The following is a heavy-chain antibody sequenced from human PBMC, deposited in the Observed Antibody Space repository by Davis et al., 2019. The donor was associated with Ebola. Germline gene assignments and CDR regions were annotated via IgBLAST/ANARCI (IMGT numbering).Heavy chain of an antibody. D-gene: IGHD2-15*01. V-gene: IGHV3-74*03. Sequence: HTGGSLRLSCAASGFTFSKYWMHWVRHTPGKGLMWVSRINSDGSSSTREYADSVKGRFTISRDNAKNTVFLQMSSLRADDTAVYYCARRVYCSPTNCYVPRHYFDLWGLGTQVTVSS. CDR1: GFTFSKYW. CDR3: ARRVYCSPTNCYVPRHYFDL. J-gene: IGHJ4*02. CDR2: INSDGSSS.